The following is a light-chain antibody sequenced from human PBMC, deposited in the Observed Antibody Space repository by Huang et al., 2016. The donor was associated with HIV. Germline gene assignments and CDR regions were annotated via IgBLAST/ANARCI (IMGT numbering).Light chain of an antibody. CDR2: TAS. Sequence: IQMTQSPSSLSASVGDTVTITCRASQTIRSYLNWNQQKPGKAPKLLIFTASRLHSGVPSRFSGSGSGTDFTLTISSLQPEDSATYYCQQSYTTPITFGAGTKMEIK. CDR3: QQSYTTPIT. J-gene: IGKJ4*01. V-gene: IGKV1-39*01. CDR1: QTIRSY.